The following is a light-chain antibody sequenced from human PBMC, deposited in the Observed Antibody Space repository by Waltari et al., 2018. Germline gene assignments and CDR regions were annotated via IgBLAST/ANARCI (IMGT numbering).Light chain of an antibody. CDR1: NSNIGTNY. V-gene: IGLV1-51*01. CDR3: AIWESSLNAIV. Sequence: QSVLTQPPSVSAAPGQKVTISCSGTNSNIGTNYVAWYQQLPGTAPKLLIYDNNKRPSGIPDRFSGSKSGRTATLAISGSQTGDEADYSCAIWESSLNAIVFGGGTKLTVL. J-gene: IGLJ3*02. CDR2: DNN.